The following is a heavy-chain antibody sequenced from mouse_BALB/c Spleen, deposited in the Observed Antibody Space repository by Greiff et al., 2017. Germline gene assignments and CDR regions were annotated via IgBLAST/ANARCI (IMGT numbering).Heavy chain of an antibody. CDR2: INPSTGYT. CDR1: GYTFTSYW. D-gene: IGHD3-2*01. Sequence: VKLQESGAELAKPGASVKMSCKASGYTFTSYWMHWVKQRPGQGLEWIGYINPSTGYTEYNQKFKDKATLTADKSSSTAYMQLSSLTSEDSAVYYCASDRYYAMDYWGQGTSVTVSS. V-gene: IGHV1-7*01. J-gene: IGHJ4*01. CDR3: ASDRYYAMDY.